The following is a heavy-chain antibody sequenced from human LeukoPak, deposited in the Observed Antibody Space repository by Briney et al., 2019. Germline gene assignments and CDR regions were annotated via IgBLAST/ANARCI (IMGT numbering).Heavy chain of an antibody. J-gene: IGHJ4*02. D-gene: IGHD5-18*01. CDR1: GYTFTSYY. CDR2: INPSGGST. V-gene: IGHV1-46*01. Sequence: ASVKVSCKASGYTFTSYYMHWVRQAPGQGLEWMGIINPSGGSTSYAQKFQGRVTMTRDMSTSTVYMELSSLRSEDTAVYYCARADTAMTFDYWGQGTLVTVSS. CDR3: ARADTAMTFDY.